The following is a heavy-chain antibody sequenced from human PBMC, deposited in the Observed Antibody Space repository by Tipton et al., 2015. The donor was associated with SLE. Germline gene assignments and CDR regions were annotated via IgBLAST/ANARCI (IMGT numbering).Heavy chain of an antibody. J-gene: IGHJ4*02. CDR3: ARHFGRSIEFDY. CDR2: IYPSGTT. Sequence: LRLSCAVSGGSISSGGYSWSWIRQPPGKDLEWIGYIYPSGTTFYNPSLESRVTISLDRSKNQFSLNLSSVTAADTAVYYCARHFGRSIEFDYWGQGTLVTVSS. CDR1: GGSISSGGYS. V-gene: IGHV4-30-2*01. D-gene: IGHD3/OR15-3a*01.